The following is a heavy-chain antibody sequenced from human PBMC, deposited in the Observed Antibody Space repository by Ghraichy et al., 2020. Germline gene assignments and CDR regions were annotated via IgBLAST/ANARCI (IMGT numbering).Heavy chain of an antibody. D-gene: IGHD2-15*01. CDR2: IYWDDDK. CDR3: AHGARCSGGSCYPRTWVDP. V-gene: IGHV2-5*02. J-gene: IGHJ5*02. CDR1: GFSLSTSGVG. Sequence: SGPTLVKPTQTLTLTCTFSGFSLSTSGVGVGWIRQPPGKALEWLALIYWDDDKRYSPSLKSRLTITKDTSKNQVVLTMTNMDPVDTATYYCAHGARCSGGSCYPRTWVDPWGQGTLVIVSS.